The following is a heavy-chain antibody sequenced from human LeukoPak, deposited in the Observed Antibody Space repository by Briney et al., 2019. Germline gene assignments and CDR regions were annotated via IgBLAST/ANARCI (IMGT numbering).Heavy chain of an antibody. Sequence: GGSLRLSCAASGFTFSNYAMSWVRQAPGKGLEWVSVVSGSGRTTYYSDSVKGWFTITRDNSKSTMYVQMNSLRVEDTAVYYCTNWREGVRPDFESWGQGTLVTVSP. J-gene: IGHJ4*02. V-gene: IGHV3-23*01. D-gene: IGHD3-3*01. CDR1: GFTFSNYA. CDR3: TNWREGVRPDFES. CDR2: VSGSGRTT.